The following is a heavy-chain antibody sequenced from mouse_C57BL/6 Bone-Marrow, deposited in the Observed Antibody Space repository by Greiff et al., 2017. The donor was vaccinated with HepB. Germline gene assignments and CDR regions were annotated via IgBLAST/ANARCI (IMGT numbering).Heavy chain of an antibody. D-gene: IGHD2-3*01. Sequence: EVQGVESGGGLVKPGGSLKLSCAASGFTFSSYAMSWVRQTSEKRLEWVATISDGGSYTYYPDNVKGRFTISRDNAKNNLYLQMSHLKSEDTAMYYCARGGYYGYWGQGTTLTVSS. CDR1: GFTFSSYA. J-gene: IGHJ2*01. CDR3: ARGGYYGY. V-gene: IGHV5-4*01. CDR2: ISDGGSYT.